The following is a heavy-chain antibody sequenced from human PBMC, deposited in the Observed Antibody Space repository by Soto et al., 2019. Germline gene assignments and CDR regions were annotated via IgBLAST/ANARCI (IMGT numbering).Heavy chain of an antibody. J-gene: IGHJ6*02. V-gene: IGHV3-21*01. D-gene: IGHD2-15*01. Sequence: EVHLVESGGGLVKPGGSLRLSCAVSGFTFSSCTMNWVRQAPGKGPEWVSSISPSTSHIYYADSVKGRFTISRDNAKNSLFLQMNSLRAEDTAVYYCSGCSGGACHQHYGMDVWGQGTTVTVSS. CDR3: SGCSGGACHQHYGMDV. CDR1: GFTFSSCT. CDR2: ISPSTSHI.